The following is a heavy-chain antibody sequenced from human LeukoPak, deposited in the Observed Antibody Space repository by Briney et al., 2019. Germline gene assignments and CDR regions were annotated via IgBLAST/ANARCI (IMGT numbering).Heavy chain of an antibody. J-gene: IGHJ4*02. D-gene: IGHD2-8*01. CDR3: SRENGAFSPFGY. V-gene: IGHV4-4*02. Sequence: PSESLSLTCGVSGGSISNTNWWSWVRQPPGQGLEWIGEISLTGLTHYTPSLESRVTVSLDKSKNQLSLNLTSVTAADTAVYYCSRENGAFSPFGYWGQGTLVTVLS. CDR2: ISLTGLT. CDR1: GGSISNTNW.